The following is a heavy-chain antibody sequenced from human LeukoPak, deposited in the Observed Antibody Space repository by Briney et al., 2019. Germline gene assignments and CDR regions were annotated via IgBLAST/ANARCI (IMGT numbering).Heavy chain of an antibody. CDR1: GASISSYF. V-gene: IGHV4-59*01. Sequence: PSETLSLTCTVSGASISSYFCSWIRQPPGKGLEWIGNIYYSGSTNYNPSLKSRVTISLDTSRNHFSLRLRSVTAADTAVYYCASGYSGYDFVYWGQGTLVTVSS. J-gene: IGHJ4*02. CDR2: IYYSGST. CDR3: ASGYSGYDFVY. D-gene: IGHD5-12*01.